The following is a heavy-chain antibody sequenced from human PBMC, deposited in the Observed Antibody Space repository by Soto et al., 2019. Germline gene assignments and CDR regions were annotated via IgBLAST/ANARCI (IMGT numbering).Heavy chain of an antibody. V-gene: IGHV4-39*01. Sequence: QLQLQESGPGLVKPSETLSLTCSVSDDSINSDKYYCGWIRQPPGKVLEWIGSIYYRGNAYYNPSLQTRVTISLDKSRSQFSLKLNSVTAADSAVDFCARLEGLATISYYFDFWGPGALVTVSS. J-gene: IGHJ4*02. D-gene: IGHD3-9*01. CDR3: ARLEGLATISYYFDF. CDR2: IYYRGNA. CDR1: DDSINSDKYY.